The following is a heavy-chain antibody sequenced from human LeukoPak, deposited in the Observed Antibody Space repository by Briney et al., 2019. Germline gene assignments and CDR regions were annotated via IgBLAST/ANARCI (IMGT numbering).Heavy chain of an antibody. V-gene: IGHV3-21*01. D-gene: IGHD3-3*01. CDR3: ARDGMDVLRFLEWSHGDAFDI. CDR2: ISRSSSFI. J-gene: IGHJ3*02. Sequence: GGSLRLSCAASGYTFSRYNMNWVRQAPGKGLEWVSSISRSSSFIYYADSVKGRFTISRDNAKNSLYLQMNSLRAEDTAVYYCARDGMDVLRFLEWSHGDAFDIWGQGTMVTVSS. CDR1: GYTFSRYN.